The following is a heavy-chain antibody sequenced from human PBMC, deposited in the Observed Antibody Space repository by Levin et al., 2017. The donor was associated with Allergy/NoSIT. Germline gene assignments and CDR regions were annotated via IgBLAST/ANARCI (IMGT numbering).Heavy chain of an antibody. CDR1: GDSINNYY. Sequence: SETLSLTCTVSGDSINNYYWSWIRQPPGKGLEWIGYIFHSGSTSYNPSLKSRLTMSLDTSNNQLSLKLTSVTAADMAVYYCAKTRGSADGLGWFDTWGQGTLVTVSS. CDR2: IFHSGST. CDR3: AKTRGSADGLGWFDT. D-gene: IGHD6-13*01. J-gene: IGHJ5*02. V-gene: IGHV4-59*01.